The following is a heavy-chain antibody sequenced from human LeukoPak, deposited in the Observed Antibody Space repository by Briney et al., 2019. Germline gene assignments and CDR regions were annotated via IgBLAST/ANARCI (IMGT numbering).Heavy chain of an antibody. Sequence: GGSLRLSCAASGFTFSSYSMNWVRQAPGKGLEWVSYISSSSSTIYYADSVKGRFTISRDNAKNSLYLQMNSLRAEDTAVYYCAKISTVPLYDYVWGSYRMGDYWGQGTLVTVSS. CDR1: GFTFSSYS. D-gene: IGHD3-16*02. CDR3: AKISTVPLYDYVWGSYRMGDY. J-gene: IGHJ4*02. V-gene: IGHV3-48*01. CDR2: ISSSSSTI.